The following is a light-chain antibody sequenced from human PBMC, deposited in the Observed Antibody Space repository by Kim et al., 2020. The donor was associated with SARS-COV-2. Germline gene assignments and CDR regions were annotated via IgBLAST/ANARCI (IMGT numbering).Light chain of an antibody. V-gene: IGLV4-69*01. CDR1: SGHSDNA. J-gene: IGLJ3*02. CDR2: LNSDGSH. CDR3: QTWGTGFWV. Sequence: QLVLTQSPSASASLGASVKITCTLSSGHSDNAIAWHQQQPEKGPRYLMKLNSDGSHTKGDGIPDRFSGSSSGAERYLTISSLKSEDEADYYCQTWGTGFWVFGGGTKLTVL.